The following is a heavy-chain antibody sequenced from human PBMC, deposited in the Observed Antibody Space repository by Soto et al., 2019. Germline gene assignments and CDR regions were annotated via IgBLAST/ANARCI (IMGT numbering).Heavy chain of an antibody. D-gene: IGHD6-13*01. CDR1: GGSISSGGYY. CDR3: AREQQLAPGWFDP. V-gene: IGHV4-31*03. Sequence: SETLSLTCTVSGGSISSGGYYWSWIRQHPGKGLEWIGYIYYSGSTYYNPSLKSRVTISVDTSKNRFSLKLSSVTAADTAVYYCAREQQLAPGWFDPWGQGTLVTVSS. CDR2: IYYSGST. J-gene: IGHJ5*02.